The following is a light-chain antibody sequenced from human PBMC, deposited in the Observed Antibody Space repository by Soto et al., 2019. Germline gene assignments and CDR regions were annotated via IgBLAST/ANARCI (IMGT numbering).Light chain of an antibody. Sequence: ESVWTQFPGPLSLSQGERATLSCRASQSVSSNLAWYQQKPGQAPRLLIYGTSSRATGIPDRFSGSGSGTDFTLTINRLEPEDFAVYYCQQFGSLSWTFGQGTKVDI. V-gene: IGKV3-20*01. CDR2: GTS. J-gene: IGKJ1*01. CDR3: QQFGSLSWT. CDR1: QSVSSN.